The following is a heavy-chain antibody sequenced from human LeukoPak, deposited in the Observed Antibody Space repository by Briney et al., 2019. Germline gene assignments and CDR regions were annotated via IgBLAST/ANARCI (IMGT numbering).Heavy chain of an antibody. D-gene: IGHD2-21*01. J-gene: IGHJ4*02. Sequence: PGGSLRLSCAASGFTFSSYSMNWVRQAPGKGLEWVSSISNSSSYIYYADSVKGRFTISRDNAKNSLYLQMNSLRAEDTAVYYCARAPGGGRAYSWGQGTLVTVSS. CDR2: ISNSSSYI. CDR1: GFTFSSYS. CDR3: ARAPGGGRAYS. V-gene: IGHV3-21*01.